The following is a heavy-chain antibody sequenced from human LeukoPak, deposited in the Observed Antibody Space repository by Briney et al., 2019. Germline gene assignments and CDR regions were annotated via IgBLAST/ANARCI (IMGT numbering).Heavy chain of an antibody. CDR2: IHYSGST. D-gene: IGHD2/OR15-2a*01. J-gene: IGHJ4*02. CDR1: GGSINNYY. CDR3: ARLRGIYDYFDY. Sequence: PSETLSLTCTVSGGSINNYYWNWIRQPPGKGLEWIGYIHYSGSTTYNPSPKSRVTISVDTSKNQFSLKLTSVTAADTAVYYCARLRGIYDYFDYWGQGSLVTVSS. V-gene: IGHV4-59*08.